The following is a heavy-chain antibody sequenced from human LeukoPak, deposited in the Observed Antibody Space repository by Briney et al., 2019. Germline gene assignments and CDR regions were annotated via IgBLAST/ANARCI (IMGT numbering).Heavy chain of an antibody. D-gene: IGHD2-2*02. V-gene: IGHV3-23*01. Sequence: GSLRLSCAASGFTFSSYAMSWVRQAPGKGLEWVSGISGSGGSTYYADSVKGQFTISRDNSKNTLYLQMNSLRAEDTAIYYCARGRTQYCSSTSCYTGDYWGQGTLVTVSS. J-gene: IGHJ4*02. CDR3: ARGRTQYCSSTSCYTGDY. CDR2: ISGSGGST. CDR1: GFTFSSYA.